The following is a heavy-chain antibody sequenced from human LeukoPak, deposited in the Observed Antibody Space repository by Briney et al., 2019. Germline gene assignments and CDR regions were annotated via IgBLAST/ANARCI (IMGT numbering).Heavy chain of an antibody. Sequence: GGSLRLSCAASGFTFSSYAMSWVRQAPGKGLEWVSVISGSGGSTYYADSVKGRFTISRDNSKNTLCLQMNSLRAEDTAVYYCANYALRGYSGYDSGYWGQGTLVTVSS. CDR3: ANYALRGYSGYDSGY. J-gene: IGHJ4*02. D-gene: IGHD5-12*01. V-gene: IGHV3-23*01. CDR1: GFTFSSYA. CDR2: ISGSGGST.